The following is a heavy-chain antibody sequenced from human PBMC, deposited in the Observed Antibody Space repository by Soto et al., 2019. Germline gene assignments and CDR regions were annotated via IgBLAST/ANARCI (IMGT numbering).Heavy chain of an antibody. V-gene: IGHV4-59*01. CDR3: ARGSDYGDYGNWFDP. Sequence: SETLSLTCTVSGGSISSYYCSWIRQPPGKGLEWIGYIYYSGSTNYNPSLKSRVTISVDTSKNQFSLKLSSVTAADTAVYYCARGSDYGDYGNWFDPWGQGTLVTV. J-gene: IGHJ5*02. D-gene: IGHD4-17*01. CDR2: IYYSGST. CDR1: GGSISSYY.